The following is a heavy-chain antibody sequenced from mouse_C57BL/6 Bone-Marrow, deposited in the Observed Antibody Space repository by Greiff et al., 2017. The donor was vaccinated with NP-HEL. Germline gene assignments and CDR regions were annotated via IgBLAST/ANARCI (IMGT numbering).Heavy chain of an antibody. D-gene: IGHD1-1*01. CDR3: ARDTTVWAMDY. CDR2: INPYNGGT. Sequence: EVKLQQSGPVLVKPGASVKMSCKASGYTFTDYYMNWVKQSHGKSLEWIGVINPYNGGTSYNQKFKGKATLTVDKSSSTAYMELNSLTSEDSAVYYCARDTTVWAMDYWGQGTSVTVSS. V-gene: IGHV1-19*01. CDR1: GYTFTDYY. J-gene: IGHJ4*01.